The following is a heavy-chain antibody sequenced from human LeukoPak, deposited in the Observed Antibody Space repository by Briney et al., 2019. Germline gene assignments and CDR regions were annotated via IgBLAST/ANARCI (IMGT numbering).Heavy chain of an antibody. CDR3: ARDYYDSSGYYDFDY. D-gene: IGHD3-22*01. Sequence: ASVKVSCKASGYTFTSYGTSWVRQAPGQGLEWMGWISAYNGNTNYAQKLQGRVTMTTDTSTSTAYMELRSLRSDDTAVYYCARDYYDSSGYYDFDYWGQGTLVTVSS. CDR2: ISAYNGNT. V-gene: IGHV1-18*01. J-gene: IGHJ4*02. CDR1: GYTFTSYG.